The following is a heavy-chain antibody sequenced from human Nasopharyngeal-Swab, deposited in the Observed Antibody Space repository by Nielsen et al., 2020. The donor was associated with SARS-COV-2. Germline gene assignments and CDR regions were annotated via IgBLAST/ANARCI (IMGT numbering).Heavy chain of an antibody. CDR1: GFTFSSYA. Sequence: GGSLRLSCAASGFTFSSYAMTWVRQAPGKGLEWVSTISGSGGSTYYADSVKGRFTISRDNSKNMLYLQMNSLRAEDTAVYYCAKAFTATTFIPLTDYYYGMDVWGQGTTVTVSS. CDR2: ISGSGGST. CDR3: AKAFTATTFIPLTDYYYGMDV. D-gene: IGHD1-1*01. V-gene: IGHV3-23*01. J-gene: IGHJ6*02.